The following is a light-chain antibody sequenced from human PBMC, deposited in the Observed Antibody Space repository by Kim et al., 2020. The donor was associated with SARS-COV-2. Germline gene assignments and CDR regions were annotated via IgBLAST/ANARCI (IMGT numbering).Light chain of an antibody. Sequence: SYELTQPPSVYVSPGQTASITCSGDKLGNRYVCWYQQKPGQSPVLVIYEDDKRPSGIPERFSGSNSGNTATLTISGTQPMDEADYYCQAWDSSTGVFGTGTKVTVL. V-gene: IGLV3-1*01. J-gene: IGLJ1*01. CDR2: EDD. CDR3: QAWDSSTGV. CDR1: KLGNRY.